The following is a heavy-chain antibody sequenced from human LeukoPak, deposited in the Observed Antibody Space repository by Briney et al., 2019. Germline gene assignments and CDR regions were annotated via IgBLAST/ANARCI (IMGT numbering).Heavy chain of an antibody. D-gene: IGHD1-1*01. CDR1: GFTFSSYW. V-gene: IGHV3-21*01. Sequence: GGSLRLSCAASGFTFSSYWMSWVRQAPGKGLEWVSSISSSSSYIYYADSVKGRFTISRDNAKNSLYLQMNSLRAEDTAVYYCARGEGSITTVYWGQGTLVTVSP. J-gene: IGHJ4*02. CDR2: ISSSSSYI. CDR3: ARGEGSITTVY.